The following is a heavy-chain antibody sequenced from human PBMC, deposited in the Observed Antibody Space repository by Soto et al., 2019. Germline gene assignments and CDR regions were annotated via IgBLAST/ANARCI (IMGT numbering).Heavy chain of an antibody. J-gene: IGHJ5*02. CDR2: IYYSGST. CDR3: ARGGNSMVRGVIRSNWFDP. D-gene: IGHD3-10*01. V-gene: IGHV4-30-4*01. CDR1: GGSISSGDYY. Sequence: SETLSLTCTVSGGSISSGDYYWSWIRQPPGKGLEWIGYIYYSGSTYYNPSLKSRVTISVDTSKNQFSLKLSSVTAADTAVYYCARGGNSMVRGVIRSNWFDPWGQGTLVTVSS.